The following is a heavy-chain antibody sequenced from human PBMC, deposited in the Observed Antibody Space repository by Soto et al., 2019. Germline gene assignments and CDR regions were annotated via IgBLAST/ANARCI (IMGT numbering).Heavy chain of an antibody. Sequence: QVQLQESGPGLVKPSQTLSLTCTVSGGSISSGGYYWSWIRQHPGKGPEWIGYIYYSGSTYYNPSLKSRVTISVDTSKNQFSLKLSSVTAADTAVYYCARAPKYCSSTSCYAGHIYFDYWGQGTLVTVSS. CDR2: IYYSGST. J-gene: IGHJ4*02. CDR3: ARAPKYCSSTSCYAGHIYFDY. V-gene: IGHV4-31*03. CDR1: GGSISSGGYY. D-gene: IGHD2-2*01.